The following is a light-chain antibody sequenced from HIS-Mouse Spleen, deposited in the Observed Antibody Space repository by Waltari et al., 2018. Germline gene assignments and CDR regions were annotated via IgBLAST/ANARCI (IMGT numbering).Light chain of an antibody. J-gene: IGLJ3*02. CDR1: RRHSSYA. Sequence: QLVLTQSPSASASLGASVKLTCTLSRRHSSYAIPSHQQQPEKGPRYLMKLNSDGSHSKGDGIPDRFSGSSSGAERYLTISSLQSEDEADYYCQTWGTGPNWVFGGGTKLTVL. CDR2: LNSDGSH. V-gene: IGLV4-69*01. CDR3: QTWGTGPNWV.